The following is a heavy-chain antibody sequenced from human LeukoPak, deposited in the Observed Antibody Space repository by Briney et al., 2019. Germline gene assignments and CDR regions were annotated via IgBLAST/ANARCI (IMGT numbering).Heavy chain of an antibody. CDR3: ARDDYAVPGGDY. J-gene: IGHJ4*02. CDR2: IKQDGSEK. CDR1: GFSLSSYW. Sequence: GGSLRLSCAASGFSLSSYWMSWVRQAPGKGLEWVANIKQDGSEKYNLDSVKGRFTISRDNARNSLYLQMNSLRAEDAAVYYCARDDYAVPGGDYWGPGTLVTVSS. V-gene: IGHV3-7*01. D-gene: IGHD6-19*01.